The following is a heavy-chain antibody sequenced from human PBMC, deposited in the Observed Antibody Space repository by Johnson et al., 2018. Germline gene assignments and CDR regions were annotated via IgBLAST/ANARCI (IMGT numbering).Heavy chain of an antibody. V-gene: IGHV3-49*05. CDR1: GFTFGDYA. Sequence: VQLVQSGGGLVKPGRSLRLSCTASGFTFGDYAMSWFRQAPGKGLEWVCYIRRKVSGGAAEYAASVRGSFTISREDSKSIAYLQMNSLKTEDTANDYCTRDPAWGQRGEEGFETWGHGTRGTVSS. CDR3: TRDPAWGQRGEEGFET. CDR2: IRRKVSGGAA. D-gene: IGHD3-10*01. J-gene: IGHJ3*02.